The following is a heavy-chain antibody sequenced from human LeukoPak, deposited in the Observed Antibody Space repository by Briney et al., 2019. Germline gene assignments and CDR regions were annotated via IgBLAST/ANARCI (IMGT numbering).Heavy chain of an antibody. CDR3: TTDCNGGSCYLIH. Sequence: GGSLRLSCAVSGFTFSNAWMSWVCQAPGKGLEWVGRIKSKTDGGTTDYAAPVKGRFTISGDDSKNTLYLQMSSLNTEDTAVYFCTTDCNGGSCYLIHWGQGTLITVSS. V-gene: IGHV3-15*01. CDR2: IKSKTDGGTT. CDR1: GFTFSNAW. D-gene: IGHD2-15*01. J-gene: IGHJ4*02.